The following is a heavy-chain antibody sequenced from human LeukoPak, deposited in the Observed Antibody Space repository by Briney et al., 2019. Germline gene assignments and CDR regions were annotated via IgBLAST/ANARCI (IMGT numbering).Heavy chain of an antibody. CDR2: MNPNSGNT. D-gene: IGHD6-13*01. Sequence: ASVKVSCKASGYTFTSYDINWVRQATGQGLEWMGWMNPNSGNTGYAQKFQGRVTMTRNTSISTAYMELSSLRSEDTAVYYCARNSMVSSSWPYYYYGMDVWGQGTTVTVSS. J-gene: IGHJ6*02. CDR3: ARNSMVSSSWPYYYYGMDV. V-gene: IGHV1-8*01. CDR1: GYTFTSYD.